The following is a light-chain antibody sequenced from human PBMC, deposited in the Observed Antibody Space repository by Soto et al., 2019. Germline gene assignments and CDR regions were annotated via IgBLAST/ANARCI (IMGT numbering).Light chain of an antibody. J-gene: IGLJ2*01. CDR2: EVN. Sequence: QSALTQPPSASGSPGHSVTISCTGTSSDLGDYDYVSWYQQRPGKAPKLMIYEVNKRPSGVPDRFSGSKSGNTASLTVTGLQAEDEADYYCSSYAGRNNLIFGGGTKLTVL. CDR3: SSYAGRNNLI. CDR1: SSDLGDYDY. V-gene: IGLV2-8*01.